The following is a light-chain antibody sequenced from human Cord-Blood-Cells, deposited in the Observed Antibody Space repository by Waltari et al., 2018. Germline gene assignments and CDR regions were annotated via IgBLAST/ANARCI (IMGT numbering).Light chain of an antibody. J-gene: IGLJ3*02. V-gene: IGLV2-14*03. CDR1: SSDVGGYNY. CDR2: DVS. Sequence: QSALTQPASVSGSPGQSITISSTGTSSDVGGYNYVSCYQHHPGKAPKLMIYDVSNRPSGVSNRFSGSKSGNTASLTISGLQAEDEADYYCSSYTSSSTPHWVFGGGTKLTVL. CDR3: SSYTSSSTPHWV.